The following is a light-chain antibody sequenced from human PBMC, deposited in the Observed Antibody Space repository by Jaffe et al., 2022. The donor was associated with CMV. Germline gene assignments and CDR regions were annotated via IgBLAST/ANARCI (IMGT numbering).Light chain of an antibody. V-gene: IGKV1-16*01. CDR1: QDIRKS. J-gene: IGKJ3*01. CDR2: ATS. CDR3: QQHNTYPPT. Sequence: DIQMTQSPPSLSASVGDRVTITCRASQDIRKSLAWFQQRPGKAPKPLIYATSHLQNGVSSRFSGSGSGTDFTFTISSLQPEDFGTYYCQQHNTYPPTFGPGTMVDIK.